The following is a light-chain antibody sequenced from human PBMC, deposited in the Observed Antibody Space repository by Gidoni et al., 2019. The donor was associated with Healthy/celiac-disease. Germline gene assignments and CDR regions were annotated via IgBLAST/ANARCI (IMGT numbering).Light chain of an antibody. J-gene: IGLJ2*01. V-gene: IGLV1-40*01. CDR1: SASIRAGKD. Sequence: QTVLTQPPSASGAPGKRVTISCTGSSASIRAGKDVHWYQQLPGTAPKLLIYDNFNRPSGVPDRFSGSRSGTSASLAITGLQAEDEADYYCQSYDSRLSGRVFGEGTKLTVL. CDR3: QSYDSRLSGRV. CDR2: DNF.